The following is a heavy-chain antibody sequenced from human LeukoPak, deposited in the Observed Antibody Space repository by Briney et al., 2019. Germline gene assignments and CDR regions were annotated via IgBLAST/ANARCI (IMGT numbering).Heavy chain of an antibody. D-gene: IGHD1-1*01. J-gene: IGHJ6*02. CDR2: INHSGST. CDR3: ARERGELEMGYYGMDV. V-gene: IGHV4-30-2*01. Sequence: PSQTLSLTCTVSGGSISSGGSYWSWIRQPPGKGLEWIGEINHSGSTNYNPSLKSRVTISVDTSKNQFSLKLSSVTAADTAVYYCARERGELEMGYYGMDVWGQGTTVTVSS. CDR1: GGSISSGGSY.